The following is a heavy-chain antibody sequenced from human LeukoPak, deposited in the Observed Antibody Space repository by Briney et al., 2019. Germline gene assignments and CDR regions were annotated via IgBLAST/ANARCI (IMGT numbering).Heavy chain of an antibody. Sequence: QSGGSLRLSCAASGFTFNSHWMHWVRQAPGKGLVWVSRINGDGSSTTYADSVGGRFTISRDDAKNTLYLEMNSLRAEDTAVYYCAREWHDAFDIWGQGTMVTVSS. V-gene: IGHV3-74*01. CDR2: INGDGSST. D-gene: IGHD5-24*01. CDR3: AREWHDAFDI. J-gene: IGHJ3*02. CDR1: GFTFNSHW.